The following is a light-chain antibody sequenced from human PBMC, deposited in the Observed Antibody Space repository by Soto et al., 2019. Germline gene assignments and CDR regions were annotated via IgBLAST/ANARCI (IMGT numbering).Light chain of an antibody. CDR3: QQYYNTPYT. V-gene: IGKV4-1*01. CDR2: WAS. CDR1: QSVLLSSKNQNY. J-gene: IGKJ2*01. Sequence: DIVMTQSPDSLAVSLGERATINCKSSQSVLLSSKNQNYLSWYQQKPGQPPKLLIFWASTRESGVPDRFSGSGSGTDFALTIDSLQAEDVAVYYCQQYYNTPYTFCQGTKLEIK.